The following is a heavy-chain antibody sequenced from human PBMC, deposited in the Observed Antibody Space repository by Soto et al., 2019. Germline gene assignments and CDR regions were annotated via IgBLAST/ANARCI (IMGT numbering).Heavy chain of an antibody. CDR1: GPSVSSGSYY. CDR2: VYYGGSS. V-gene: IGHV4-61*01. D-gene: IGHD1-26*01. J-gene: IGHJ2*01. Sequence: QVQLQESGPGLVKPSETLSLTCPVSGPSVSSGSYYWTWIRQPPGKGLEWIGYVYYGGSSNYNPSLTIRVTISVDTSKNQFSLSLISVAAADTVVYYCARRNVGGSYWYFDFWGRGTQVTVSS. CDR3: ARRNVGGSYWYFDF.